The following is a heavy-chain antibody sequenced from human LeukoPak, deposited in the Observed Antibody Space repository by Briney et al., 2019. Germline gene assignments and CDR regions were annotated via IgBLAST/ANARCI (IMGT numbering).Heavy chain of an antibody. V-gene: IGHV3-48*04. CDR3: TDYGDYGALGY. J-gene: IGHJ4*02. D-gene: IGHD4-17*01. CDR1: GFTFSSYS. CDR2: ISSSSSTI. Sequence: GSLRLSCAASGFTFSSYSMNWVRQAPGKGREWVSYISSSSSTIYYADSVKGRFTISRDNAKNSLYLQMNSLRAEDTAVYYCTDYGDYGALGYWGQGTLVTVSS.